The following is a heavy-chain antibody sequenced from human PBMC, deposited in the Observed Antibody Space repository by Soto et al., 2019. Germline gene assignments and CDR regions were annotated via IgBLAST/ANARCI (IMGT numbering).Heavy chain of an antibody. Sequence: QVQLVQSGAEVKKPGSSVKVSCKASGGTFSSYAISWVRQAPGQGLEWMGGIIPIFDTANYAQKFQGRVTLTADESTSTAYMELRSLRSEDRAVYYCERGTYGDDVLYWGQGTLVTGSS. CDR1: GGTFSSYA. D-gene: IGHD4-17*01. J-gene: IGHJ4*02. V-gene: IGHV1-69*01. CDR3: ERGTYGDDVLY. CDR2: IIPIFDTA.